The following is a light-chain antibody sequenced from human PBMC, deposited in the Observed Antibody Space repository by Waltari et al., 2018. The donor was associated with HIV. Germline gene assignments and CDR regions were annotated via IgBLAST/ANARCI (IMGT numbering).Light chain of an antibody. CDR3: SSYTSSSSWV. J-gene: IGLJ3*02. CDR2: DVS. CDR1: SSDVGVYNS. Sequence: QSALTQPASVSGSPGPSITISCTGTSSDVGVYNSVSWYKLHPGKAPKLMIYDVSNRPSGVSNRFSGSKSGNTASLTISGLKAEDEADYYCSSYTSSSSWVFGGGTTLTVL. V-gene: IGLV2-14*03.